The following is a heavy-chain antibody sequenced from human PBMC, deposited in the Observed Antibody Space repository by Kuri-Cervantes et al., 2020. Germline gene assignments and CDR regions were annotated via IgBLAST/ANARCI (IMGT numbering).Heavy chain of an antibody. D-gene: IGHD6-19*01. V-gene: IGHV1-18*01. J-gene: IGHJ5*02. CDR3: ARGRRVFQWLVQGEGNWFDP. Sequence: ASVKVSCKASGYTFTSYGISWVRQAPGQGLEWMGWISAYNGNTNYAQKLQGRVTMTTDTSTSTAYMELRSLRSDDAAVYYCARGRRVFQWLVQGEGNWFDPWGQGTLVTVSS. CDR1: GYTFTSYG. CDR2: ISAYNGNT.